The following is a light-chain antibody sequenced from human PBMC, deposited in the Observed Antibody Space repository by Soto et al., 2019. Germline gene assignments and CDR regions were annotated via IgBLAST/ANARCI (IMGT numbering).Light chain of an antibody. J-gene: IGKJ1*01. CDR1: QSISSSY. CDR3: QHYNSYSEA. V-gene: IGKV3-20*01. Sequence: EIVLTQSPVTLSLSPGERATLSCRASQSISSSYLAWYQQKPGQAPRLLVYGASSRATGIADRFSGSGSGTDFTLTISSLQPDDFATYYCQHYNSYSEALGQGTKVDIK. CDR2: GAS.